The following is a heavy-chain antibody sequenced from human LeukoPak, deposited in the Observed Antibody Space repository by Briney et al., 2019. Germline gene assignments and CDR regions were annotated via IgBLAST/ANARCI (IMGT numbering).Heavy chain of an antibody. J-gene: IGHJ4*02. D-gene: IGHD7-27*01. CDR1: GASISSYY. CDR2: IYSSGST. CDR3: ARGWGYLDY. V-gene: IGHV4-4*07. Sequence: SGTLSLTCTVSGASISSYYWSWFRQPAGKGLEWIGRIYSSGSTNYNPSLKSRVTISVDTSKNQFSLKLNSVTAADTAVYYCARGWGYLDYWGQGTLVTVSS.